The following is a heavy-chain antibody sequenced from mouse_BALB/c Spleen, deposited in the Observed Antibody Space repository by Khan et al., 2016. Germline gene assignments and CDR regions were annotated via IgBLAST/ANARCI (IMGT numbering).Heavy chain of an antibody. V-gene: IGHV3-2*02. CDR1: GYSITSGYG. CDR3: ARTARIKY. Sequence: EVELVESGPGLVKPSQSLSLTCTVTGYSITSGYGWNWSRQFPGNKLEWMGFISYSGSTNYNPSLQSRISITRDTSNNQFFLQLNSETTVDTATYYCARTARIKYWGQGTTLTVFS. CDR2: ISYSGST. D-gene: IGHD1-2*01. J-gene: IGHJ2*01.